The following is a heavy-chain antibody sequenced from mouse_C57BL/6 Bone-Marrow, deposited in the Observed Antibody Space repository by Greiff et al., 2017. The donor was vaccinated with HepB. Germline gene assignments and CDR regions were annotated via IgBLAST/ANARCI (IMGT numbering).Heavy chain of an antibody. CDR2: IYPGDGDT. D-gene: IGHD3-2*02. CDR3: ARPDSDLYYYAMDY. Sequence: QVQLKQSGAELVKPGASVKISCKASGYAFSSYWMNWVKQRPGKGLEWIGQIYPGDGDTNYNGKFKGKATLTADKSSSTAYMQLSSLTSEDSAVYFWARPDSDLYYYAMDYWGQGTSVTVSS. CDR1: GYAFSSYW. J-gene: IGHJ4*01. V-gene: IGHV1-80*01.